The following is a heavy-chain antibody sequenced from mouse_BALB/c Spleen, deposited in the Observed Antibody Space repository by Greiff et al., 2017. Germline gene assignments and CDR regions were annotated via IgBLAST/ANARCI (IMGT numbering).Heavy chain of an antibody. CDR2: ISSGGGST. V-gene: IGHV5-12-1*01. Sequence: EVQRVESGGGLVKPGGSLKLSCAASGFAFSSYDMSWVRQTPEKRLEWVAYISSGGGSTYYPDTVKGRFTISRDNAKNTLYLQMSSLKSEDTAMYYCASRYGNYGFAYWGQGTLVTVSA. CDR3: ASRYGNYGFAY. D-gene: IGHD2-1*01. CDR1: GFAFSSYD. J-gene: IGHJ3*01.